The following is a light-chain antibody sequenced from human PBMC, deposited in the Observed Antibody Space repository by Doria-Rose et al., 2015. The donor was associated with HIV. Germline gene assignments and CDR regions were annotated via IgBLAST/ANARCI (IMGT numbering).Light chain of an antibody. CDR2: DGS. CDR3: HQYGTSWT. J-gene: IGKJ1*01. Sequence: TQSPGTLSLSPGERATLSCRASQSFSSTYLAWYQQKPGQAPSLPIYDGSTRATGIPDRFSASGSGTDFTLTTNRLEPEDFALYYCHQYGTSWTFGQGTKVEI. V-gene: IGKV3-20*01. CDR1: QSFSSTY.